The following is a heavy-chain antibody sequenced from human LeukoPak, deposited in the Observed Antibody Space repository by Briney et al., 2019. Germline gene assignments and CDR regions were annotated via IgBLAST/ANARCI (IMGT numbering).Heavy chain of an antibody. J-gene: IGHJ6*03. CDR2: IYYTGST. CDR1: GGSMNNHY. Sequence: SETLSLTCTVSGGSMNNHYWSWIRQAPGKGLEWVGYIYYTGSTNYNPSPKSRVTIPIDTSKNQFSLKLSSATAADTAVYYCARLVASTNYYMDVWAKGPRSPSP. V-gene: IGHV4-59*11. CDR3: ARLVASTNYYMDV. D-gene: IGHD2-21*01.